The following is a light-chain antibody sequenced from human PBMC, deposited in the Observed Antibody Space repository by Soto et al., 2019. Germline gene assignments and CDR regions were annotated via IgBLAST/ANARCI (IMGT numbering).Light chain of an antibody. CDR3: SSYSRSTAYV. CDR1: SSDVGGYKY. J-gene: IGLJ1*01. V-gene: IGLV2-14*01. CDR2: EVS. Sequence: QSVLTQPASVSGSPGQSITISCTGTSSDVGGYKYVSWHQLHPGKAPKLIIYEVSNRPSGVSNRFSGSKSGNTASLTISGLQAEEEDDYYCSSYSRSTAYVFGIGNKVTVL.